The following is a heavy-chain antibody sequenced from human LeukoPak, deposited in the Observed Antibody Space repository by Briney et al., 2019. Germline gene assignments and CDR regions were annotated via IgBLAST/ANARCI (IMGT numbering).Heavy chain of an antibody. J-gene: IGHJ4*02. Sequence: LETLCLTCTVAGGSISSYYWSWIRQPPGKGREWIGYIYYSASTNYNPSLKSRVTISVDTSKIQFSLKLSSVTAADKAVYYCARRGISGLDYWGQGTLVTVS. CDR1: GGSISSYY. CDR2: IYYSAST. D-gene: IGHD2-15*01. CDR3: ARRGISGLDY. V-gene: IGHV4-59*01.